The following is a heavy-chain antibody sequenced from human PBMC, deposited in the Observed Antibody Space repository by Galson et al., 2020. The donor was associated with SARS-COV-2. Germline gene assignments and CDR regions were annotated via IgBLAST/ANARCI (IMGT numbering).Heavy chain of an antibody. Sequence: GGSLRLSCAASGFTVSSNYMSWVRQAPGKGLEWVSVIYSGGRSYYADSVEGRFTISRDNSKNTLYLQMNSLRAEDSAVYYCARGGGLNFLYYYMDVWGKGTTVTISS. J-gene: IGHJ6*03. CDR2: IYSGGRS. CDR3: ARGGGLNFLYYYMDV. V-gene: IGHV3-66*02. D-gene: IGHD1-20*01. CDR1: GFTVSSNY.